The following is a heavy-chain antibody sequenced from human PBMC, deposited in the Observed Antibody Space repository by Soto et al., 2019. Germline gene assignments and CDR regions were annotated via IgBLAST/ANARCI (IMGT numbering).Heavy chain of an antibody. Sequence: QVQLQQWGAGLLKPSETLSLTCAVYGGSFSGYYWSWIRQPPGQGLEWIGEINHSASTNYNPSLKRGVTISVDTSKNQSSLKLSSVTAADPAVYDCARGSRTRNAFDIWGQGTMVTVSS. D-gene: IGHD2-2*01. J-gene: IGHJ3*02. CDR2: INHSAST. CDR1: GGSFSGYY. CDR3: ARGSRTRNAFDI. V-gene: IGHV4-34*01.